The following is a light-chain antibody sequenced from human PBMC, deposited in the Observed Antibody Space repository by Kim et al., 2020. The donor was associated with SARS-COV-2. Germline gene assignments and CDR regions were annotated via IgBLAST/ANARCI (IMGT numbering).Light chain of an antibody. V-gene: IGKV1D-16*01. J-gene: IGKJ4*01. Sequence: ASVGDRVTITGRASQGISSWLAWYQQKPDKAPRSLIHSASTLQNGVPSRFSGSGSGTEFTLIISSLQPEDFATYYCQQYHTYPLAFGGGTKVDIK. CDR3: QQYHTYPLA. CDR1: QGISSW. CDR2: SAS.